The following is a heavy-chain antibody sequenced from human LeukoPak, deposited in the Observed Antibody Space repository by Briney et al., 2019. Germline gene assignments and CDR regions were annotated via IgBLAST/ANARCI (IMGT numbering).Heavy chain of an antibody. V-gene: IGHV3-20*01. Sequence: PGGSLRLSCAASGFTFSSYSMNWVRQAPGKGLEWVSGINWNGDSTGYADSVKGRFTISRDNAKKSLYLQMNSLRAEDTALYHCVRKGYSGSYAGLYYYYYYYMDVWGKGTTVTVSS. D-gene: IGHD1-26*01. CDR1: GFTFSSYS. J-gene: IGHJ6*03. CDR2: INWNGDST. CDR3: VRKGYSGSYAGLYYYYYYYMDV.